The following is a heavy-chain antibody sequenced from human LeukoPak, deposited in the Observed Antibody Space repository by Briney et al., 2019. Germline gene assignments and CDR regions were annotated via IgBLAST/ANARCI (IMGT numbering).Heavy chain of an antibody. D-gene: IGHD2-2*01. CDR3: ARDHQPPGAFDI. CDR1: GFTFSSYS. V-gene: IGHV3-48*01. CDR2: ISSSSTI. Sequence: SGGSLRLSCAASGFTFSSYSMNWVRQAPGKGLEWVSYISSSSTIYYADSVKGRFTISRDNAKNSLYLQMNSLRAEDTAVYYCARDHQPPGAFDIWGQGTWSPSLQ. J-gene: IGHJ3*02.